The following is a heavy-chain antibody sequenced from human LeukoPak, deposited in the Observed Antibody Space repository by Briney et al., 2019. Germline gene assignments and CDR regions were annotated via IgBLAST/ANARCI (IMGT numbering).Heavy chain of an antibody. CDR1: GFTFSSYG. J-gene: IGHJ4*02. CDR2: ISYDGSNK. D-gene: IGHD4-17*01. CDR3: AKDRLRYHIREGGGLDY. Sequence: GGSLRLSCAASGFTFSSYGMHWVRQAPGKGLEWVAVISYDGSNKYYADSVKGRFTISRDNPKNTLYLQMNSLRAEDTAVYYCAKDRLRYHIREGGGLDYWGQGTLVTVSS. V-gene: IGHV3-30*18.